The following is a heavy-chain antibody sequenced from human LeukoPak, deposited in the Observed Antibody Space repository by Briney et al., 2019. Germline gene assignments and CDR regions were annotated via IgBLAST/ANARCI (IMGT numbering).Heavy chain of an antibody. CDR3: ARDLSVVVVAATNNWFDP. CDR2: ISAYNGNT. J-gene: IGHJ5*02. D-gene: IGHD2-15*01. Sequence: ASVKVSCKASGYTFTSYGISWVRQAPGQGLEWMGWISAYNGNTNYAQKLQGRVTMITDTSTSTAYMELRSLRSDDTAVYYCARDLSVVVVAATNNWFDPWGQGTLVTVSS. V-gene: IGHV1-18*01. CDR1: GYTFTSYG.